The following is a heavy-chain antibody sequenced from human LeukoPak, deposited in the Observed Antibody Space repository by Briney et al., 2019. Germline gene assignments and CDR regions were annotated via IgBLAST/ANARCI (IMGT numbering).Heavy chain of an antibody. D-gene: IGHD4-17*01. J-gene: IGHJ3*02. CDR1: GYTFTNFY. Sequence: ASVKVSCKASGYTFTNFYMHWVRQAPGQGLEWMGIINPSGGSTNYAQKFQGRVTMTRDTSTNTVYMELSSLRSEDTAVYYCARGITLTNAFGIWGQGTMATVSS. V-gene: IGHV1-46*01. CDR2: INPSGGST. CDR3: ARGITLTNAFGI.